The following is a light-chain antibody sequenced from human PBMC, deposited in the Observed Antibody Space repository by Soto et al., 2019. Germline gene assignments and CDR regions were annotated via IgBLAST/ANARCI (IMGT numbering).Light chain of an antibody. CDR1: SSNIGAHYD. V-gene: IGLV1-40*01. CDR3: QSYDSSLSGYV. CDR2: GNS. J-gene: IGLJ1*01. Sequence: QSVLTQPHSVSGAPGQRVTISCTGSSSNIGAHYDVHWYQQFPGTAPKLLIYGNSNRPSGVPDRFSGSKSGTSASLAITGLQAEDEADYYCQSYDSSLSGYVFGTGTKLTVL.